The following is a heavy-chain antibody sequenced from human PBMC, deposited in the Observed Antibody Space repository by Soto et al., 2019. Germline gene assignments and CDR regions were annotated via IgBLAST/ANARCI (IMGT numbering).Heavy chain of an antibody. CDR1: GGSFSGYY. J-gene: IGHJ5*02. CDR3: ARGRHLYYYDSTGRWFDP. Sequence: SETLSLTCGVYGGSFSGYYWSWIRQPPGKGLEWIGEINHSGSTNYNPSLKSRVTISVDTSKNQFSLKLSSVTAADTAVYYCARGRHLYYYDSTGRWFDPWGQGTLVTVSS. CDR2: INHSGST. D-gene: IGHD3-22*01. V-gene: IGHV4-34*01.